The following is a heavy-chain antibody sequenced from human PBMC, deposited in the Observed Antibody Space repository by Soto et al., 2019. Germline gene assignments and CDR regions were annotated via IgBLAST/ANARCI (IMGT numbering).Heavy chain of an antibody. CDR3: ARDPPKELELRSLDY. CDR2: ISSSSSTI. D-gene: IGHD1-7*01. CDR1: GFTFSSYS. Sequence: PGGSLRLSCAASGFTFSSYSMDWVRQDPGKGLEWVSYISSSSSTIYYADSVKGRFTISRDNAKNSLYLQMNSLRDEDTAVYYCARDPPKELELRSLDYWGQGTLVTVSS. V-gene: IGHV3-48*02. J-gene: IGHJ4*02.